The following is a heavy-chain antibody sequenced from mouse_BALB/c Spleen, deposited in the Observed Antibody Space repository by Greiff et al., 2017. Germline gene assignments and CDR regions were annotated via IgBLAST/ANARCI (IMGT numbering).Heavy chain of an antibody. CDR2: IYPGNVNT. D-gene: IGHD1-2*01. J-gene: IGHJ2*01. Sequence: QVQLKESGPELVKPGASVRISCKASGYTFTSYYIHWVKQRPGQGLEWIGWIYPGNVNTKYNEKFKGKATLTADKSSSTAYMQLSSLTSEDSAVYFCARGGTTALYYFDYWGQGTTLTVSS. CDR3: ARGGTTALYYFDY. V-gene: IGHV1S56*01. CDR1: GYTFTSYY.